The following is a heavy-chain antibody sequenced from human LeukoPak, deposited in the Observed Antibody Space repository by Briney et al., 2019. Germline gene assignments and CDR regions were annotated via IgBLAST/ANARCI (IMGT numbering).Heavy chain of an antibody. CDR1: GFAFSSYV. D-gene: IGHD3-16*01. Sequence: GGSLRLSCTASGFAFSSYVMTWVRQAPGKGLEWVSGISGSGDTYYADSVKGRFTISRDNSRNRLYLQMNSLRAEDTAVYYCAKDKDLSLGDDRQYWGQGTLATVSS. CDR2: ISGSGDT. CDR3: AKDKDLSLGDDRQY. V-gene: IGHV3-23*01. J-gene: IGHJ4*02.